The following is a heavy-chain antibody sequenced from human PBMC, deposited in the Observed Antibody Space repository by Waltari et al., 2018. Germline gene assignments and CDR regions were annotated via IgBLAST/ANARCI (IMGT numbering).Heavy chain of an antibody. J-gene: IGHJ3*02. CDR2: INHSGST. D-gene: IGHD5-18*01. Sequence: QVQLQQWGAGLLKPSETLSLTCAVYGGSFSGYYWSWIRQPPGKGLEWIGEINHSGSTNYNPSLKSRVTISVDTSKNQFSLKLSSVTAADTAVYYCARRGIQLSLLRAFDIWGQGTMVTVSS. CDR1: GGSFSGYY. V-gene: IGHV4-34*01. CDR3: ARRGIQLSLLRAFDI.